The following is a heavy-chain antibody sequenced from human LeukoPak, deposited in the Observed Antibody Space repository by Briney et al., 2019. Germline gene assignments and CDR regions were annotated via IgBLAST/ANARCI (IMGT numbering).Heavy chain of an antibody. CDR3: ARAEIGSYYFDY. D-gene: IGHD1-26*01. CDR2: INSDGSST. V-gene: IGHV3-74*01. J-gene: IGHJ4*02. Sequence: PGGSLRLSCAASGFTFSSYWMHWVRQAPGKGLVWVSRINSDGSSTSYADSVKGRFTISRDNAKNTPYLQMNSLRAEDTAVYYCARAEIGSYYFDYWGQGTLVTVSS. CDR1: GFTFSSYW.